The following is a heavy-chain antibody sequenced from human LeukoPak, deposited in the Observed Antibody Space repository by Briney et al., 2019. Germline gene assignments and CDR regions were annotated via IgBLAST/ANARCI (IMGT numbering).Heavy chain of an antibody. CDR2: ISAYNGNT. CDR3: ARDGVYSGGWFYYYYGMDV. J-gene: IGHJ6*02. V-gene: IGHV1-18*01. Sequence: ASVKVSCKASGYTFTSYGISWVRQAPGQGLEWMGWISAYNGNTNYAQKLQGRVTMTTDASTSTAYMELRSLRSDDTAVYYCARDGVYSGGWFYYYYGMDVWGQGTTVTVSS. D-gene: IGHD6-19*01. CDR1: GYTFTSYG.